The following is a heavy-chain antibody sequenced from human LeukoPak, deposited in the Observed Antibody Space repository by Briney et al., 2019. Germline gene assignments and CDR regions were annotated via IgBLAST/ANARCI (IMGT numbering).Heavy chain of an antibody. Sequence: PSETLSLTCTVSGGSISSGSYYWSWIRQPAGKGLEWIGRIYTSGSTNYNPSLKSRVTISVDTSKNQFSLKLSSVTAADTAVYYCARGPPNGHDDSSGYYVPACLDFWGQGTLVTVSS. J-gene: IGHJ4*02. CDR1: GGSISSGSYY. D-gene: IGHD3-22*01. V-gene: IGHV4-61*02. CDR3: ARGPPNGHDDSSGYYVPACLDF. CDR2: IYTSGST.